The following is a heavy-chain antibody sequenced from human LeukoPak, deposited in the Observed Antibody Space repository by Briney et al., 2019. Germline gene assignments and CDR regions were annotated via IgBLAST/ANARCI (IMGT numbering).Heavy chain of an antibody. Sequence: GGSLRLSCAASGFTFSSYWMHWVRQAPGKGLEWVSSISSSSSYIYYADSVKGRFTISRDNAKNSLYLQMNSLRAEDTAVYYCARGSFWSGYLFDYWGQGTLVTVSS. V-gene: IGHV3-21*01. D-gene: IGHD3-3*01. J-gene: IGHJ4*02. CDR1: GFTFSSYW. CDR2: ISSSSSYI. CDR3: ARGSFWSGYLFDY.